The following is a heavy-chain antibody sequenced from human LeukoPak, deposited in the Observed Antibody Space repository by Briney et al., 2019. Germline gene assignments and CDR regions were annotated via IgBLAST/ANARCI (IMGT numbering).Heavy chain of an antibody. J-gene: IGHJ4*02. CDR2: ISYSGST. V-gene: IGHV4-59*08. Sequence: PSETLSLTCTVSGVSISSYYWSWIRQPPGKGLEWIGYISYSGSTTYNPSLKSRVTISVDTSKNQFSLKLSSVTAADTAVYYCARHSSGWYDPLAYWGQGTLVTVSS. CDR3: ARHSSGWYDPLAY. D-gene: IGHD6-19*01. CDR1: GVSISSYY.